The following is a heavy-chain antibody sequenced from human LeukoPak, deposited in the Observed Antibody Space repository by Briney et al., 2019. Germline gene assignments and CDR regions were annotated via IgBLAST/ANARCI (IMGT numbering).Heavy chain of an antibody. CDR1: GIPFSDYY. V-gene: IGHV3-11*03. CDR2: ISSSSSYT. D-gene: IGHD2-15*01. J-gene: IGHJ4*02. Sequence: GGSLRLSCVVSGIPFSDYYMNWIRQAPGKGLEWISYISSSSSYTNYADSVKGRFTISRDNAKNSLYLQMDSLRAEDTAVYYCARRVGVALDSWGQGTLVTVSS. CDR3: ARRVGVALDS.